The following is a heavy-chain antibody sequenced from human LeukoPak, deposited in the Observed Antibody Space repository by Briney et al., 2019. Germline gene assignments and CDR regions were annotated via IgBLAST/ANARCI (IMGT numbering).Heavy chain of an antibody. V-gene: IGHV4-34*01. CDR1: GGSFSGYY. CDR3: ASEPTGYSYGYVY. D-gene: IGHD5-18*01. Sequence: SETLSLTCAVYGGSFSGYYWSWIRQPPGKGLEWIGEINHSGSTNYNPSLKSRVTISVDTSKNQFSLKLSSVTAADTAVYYCASEPTGYSYGYVYWGQGTLATVSS. CDR2: INHSGST. J-gene: IGHJ4*02.